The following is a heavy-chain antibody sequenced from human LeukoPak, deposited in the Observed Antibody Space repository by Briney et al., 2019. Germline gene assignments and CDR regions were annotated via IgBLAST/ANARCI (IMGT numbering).Heavy chain of an antibody. CDR1: GGSFSGYY. D-gene: IGHD3-22*01. CDR2: INHSGST. CDR3: ARVPTYYYDSFGYADY. V-gene: IGHV4-34*01. J-gene: IGHJ4*02. Sequence: SETLSLTCAVYGGSFSGYYWSWIRQPPGKGLEWIGEINHSGSTNYNPSLKSRVTISVDTSKNQFSLKLSSVTAADTAVYHCARVPTYYYDSFGYADYWGQGTLVTVSS.